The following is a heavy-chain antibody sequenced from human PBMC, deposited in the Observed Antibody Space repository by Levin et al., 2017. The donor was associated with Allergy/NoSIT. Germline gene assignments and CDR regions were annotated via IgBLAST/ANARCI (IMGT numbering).Heavy chain of an antibody. CDR3: ARFAPGPATGWLDP. V-gene: IGHV4-61*09. Sequence: SQTLSLTCTVSGGSISSGSYNWNWIRQPAGKGLEWIGHIYTSGSTDYNPSLKSRVTISVDTSKNQFSLKLTSVTAADTAVYYCARFAPGPATGWLDPWGQGTLVTVSS. CDR1: GGSISSGSYN. J-gene: IGHJ5*02. CDR2: IYTSGST. D-gene: IGHD4-17*01.